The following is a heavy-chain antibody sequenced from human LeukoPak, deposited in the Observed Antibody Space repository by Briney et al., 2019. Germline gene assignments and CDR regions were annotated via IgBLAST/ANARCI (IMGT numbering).Heavy chain of an antibody. CDR1: GYTFTSYG. J-gene: IGHJ4*02. V-gene: IGHV1-69*04. D-gene: IGHD6-19*01. CDR3: ARAWYSSGWYPAYYFDY. CDR2: IIPILGIA. Sequence: SVKVSCKASGYTFTSYGISWVRQAPGQGLEWMGRIIPILGIANYAQKFQGRVTITADKSTSTAYMELSSLRSEDTAVYYCARAWYSSGWYPAYYFDYWGQGTLVTVSS.